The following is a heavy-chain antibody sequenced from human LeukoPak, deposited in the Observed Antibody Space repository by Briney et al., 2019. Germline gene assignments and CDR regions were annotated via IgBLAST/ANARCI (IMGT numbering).Heavy chain of an antibody. CDR3: ARPTVFAFDY. V-gene: IGHV3-48*01. D-gene: IGHD4-11*01. J-gene: IGHJ4*02. Sequence: GGSLRLSCAVSGFTFRSYSMNWVRQAPRKGLEWVSYISSSSSTIYYADSVKGRFTISRDNAKNSLYLQMNSLRAADTAVYYCARPTVFAFDYWGQGTLVTVSS. CDR2: ISSSSSTI. CDR1: GFTFRSYS.